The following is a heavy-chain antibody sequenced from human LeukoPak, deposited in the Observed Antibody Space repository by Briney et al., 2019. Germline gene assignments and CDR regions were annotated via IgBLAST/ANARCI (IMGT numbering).Heavy chain of an antibody. V-gene: IGHV3-48*01. CDR1: GFTFSSYS. CDR2: ISSSSSTR. J-gene: IGHJ4*02. CDR3: ARAGFTFSDYFGSFFDY. Sequence: GGSLRLSCAASGFTFSSYSMNWVRQAPGKGLEWVSHISSSSSTRYYADSVKGRFTLSRDNAKNSLYLQMNSLRAEDTAVYYCARAGFTFSDYFGSFFDYWGQGTLVTVSS. D-gene: IGHD3-10*01.